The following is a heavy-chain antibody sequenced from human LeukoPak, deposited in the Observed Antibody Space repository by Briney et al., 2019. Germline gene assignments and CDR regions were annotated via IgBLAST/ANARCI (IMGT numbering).Heavy chain of an antibody. CDR1: GFTFSSYA. J-gene: IGHJ3*02. CDR2: ISYDGSNK. Sequence: PGRSLRLSCAASGFTFSSYAMHWVRQDPGKGLEWVAVISYDGSNKYYADSVKGRFTISRDNSENTLYLQMNSLRAEDTAVYYCARDRSPYDSSGYHDAFDIWGQGTMVTVSS. CDR3: ARDRSPYDSSGYHDAFDI. V-gene: IGHV3-30-3*01. D-gene: IGHD3-22*01.